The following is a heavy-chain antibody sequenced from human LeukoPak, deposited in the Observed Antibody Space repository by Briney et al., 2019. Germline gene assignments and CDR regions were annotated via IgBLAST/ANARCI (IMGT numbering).Heavy chain of an antibody. D-gene: IGHD3-22*01. CDR3: ARGGGYYYARRGHDY. CDR2: ISTSSSNK. J-gene: IGHJ4*02. CDR1: GGIFSSYN. V-gene: IGHV3-21*01. Sequence: AGTLSLTCAASGGIFSSYNMNWVRQPPGKGLEWVSSISTSSSNKYYADPEKGRFTISRDTAKNSPHLQMNVLTGEDAAEYYGARGGGYYYARRGHDYWGQGTLVTVSS.